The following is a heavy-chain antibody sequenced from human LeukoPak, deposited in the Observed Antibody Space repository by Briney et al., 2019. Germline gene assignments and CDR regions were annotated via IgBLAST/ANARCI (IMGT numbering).Heavy chain of an antibody. V-gene: IGHV4-38-2*02. Sequence: SETLSLTCTVSGYSISSGHYWGWIRQPPGKGLEWIGSIYHSGSTYYNPSLKSRVTISVDTSKNQFSLKLSSVTAADTAVYYCARDYYGSGSYEYYYYGMDVWGQGTTVTVSS. CDR2: IYHSGST. CDR1: GYSISSGHY. D-gene: IGHD3-10*01. CDR3: ARDYYGSGSYEYYYYGMDV. J-gene: IGHJ6*02.